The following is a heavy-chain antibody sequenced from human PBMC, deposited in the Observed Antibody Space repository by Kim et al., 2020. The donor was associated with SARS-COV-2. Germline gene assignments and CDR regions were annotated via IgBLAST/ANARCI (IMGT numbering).Heavy chain of an antibody. CDR1: GGSISSYY. CDR2: IYYSGST. CDR3: ARDHLEWLQSTANWYFDL. J-gene: IGHJ2*01. V-gene: IGHV4-59*01. Sequence: SETLSLTCTVSGGSISSYYWSWIRQPPGKGLEWIGYIYYSGSTNYNPSLKSRVTISVDTSKNQFSLKLSSVTAADTAVYYCARDHLEWLQSTANWYFDLWGRGTLVTVSS. D-gene: IGHD3-3*01.